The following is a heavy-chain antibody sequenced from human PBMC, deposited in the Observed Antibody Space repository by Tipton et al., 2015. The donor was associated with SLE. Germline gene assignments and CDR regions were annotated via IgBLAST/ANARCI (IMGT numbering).Heavy chain of an antibody. V-gene: IGHV4-31*03. J-gene: IGHJ4*02. Sequence: TLSLTCNVSDVSISSGGYSWSWIRQHPGKGLEWIGYIYYSGSTYYTPSLKSRLTISVDTSKKQFSLKLSSVTAADTAVYYCALYSYGYWGQGALVTVSS. CDR3: ALYSYGY. CDR1: DVSISSGGYS. D-gene: IGHD5-18*01. CDR2: IYYSGST.